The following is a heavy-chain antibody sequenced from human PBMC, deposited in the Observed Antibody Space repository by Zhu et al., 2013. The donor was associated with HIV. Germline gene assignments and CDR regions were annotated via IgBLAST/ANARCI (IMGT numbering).Heavy chain of an antibody. J-gene: IGHJ4*02. D-gene: IGHD2-2*03. V-gene: IGHV3-30-3*01. Sequence: VQLVESGGGVVQPGRSLRLSCAASGFTFSGYAMHWVRQAPGKGLEWVAVISSDGGNKYYADSVKGRFTISRDNPKSTLYLQMNSLRAEDTAVYYCARGRGYLGNYFDYWGQGTLVTVSS. CDR2: ISSDGGNK. CDR1: GFTFSGYA. CDR3: ARGRGYLGNYFDY.